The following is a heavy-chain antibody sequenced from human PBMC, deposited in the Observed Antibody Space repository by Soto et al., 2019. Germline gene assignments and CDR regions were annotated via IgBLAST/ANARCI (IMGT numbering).Heavy chain of an antibody. V-gene: IGHV3-23*01. J-gene: IGHJ5*02. Sequence: GSLRLSCASSGFTFSSYAMCWVRQAPEKGLEWVSAISGSGGSTYYADSVKGRFTISRDNSKNTLYLQMNSLRAEDTAVYYCAKGGAQLLHYNWFDPWGQGTLVTVSS. CDR1: GFTFSSYA. CDR3: AKGGAQLLHYNWFDP. D-gene: IGHD2-2*01. CDR2: ISGSGGST.